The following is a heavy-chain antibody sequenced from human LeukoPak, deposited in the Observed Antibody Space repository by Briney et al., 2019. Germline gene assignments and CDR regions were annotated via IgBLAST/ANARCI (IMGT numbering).Heavy chain of an antibody. CDR1: GFTFSSYT. V-gene: IGHV3-23*01. Sequence: GGSLRLSCAASGFTFSSYTMSWVRQAPGKGLEWVSAMSASGGRTFYVDSVKGRFTISRDNSKNTLYLQMNGLRAEDTAVYYCAKSWRYYDSSNYYAFDIWGQGTMVTVSS. CDR3: AKSWRYYDSSNYYAFDI. CDR2: MSASGGRT. J-gene: IGHJ3*02. D-gene: IGHD3-22*01.